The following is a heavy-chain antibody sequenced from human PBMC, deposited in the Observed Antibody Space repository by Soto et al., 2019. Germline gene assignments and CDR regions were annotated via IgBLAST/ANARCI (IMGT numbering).Heavy chain of an antibody. V-gene: IGHV3-21*01. CDR3: ERDAHVSDPEWFDP. J-gene: IGHJ5*02. Sequence: GSRRPFCAASAFTFSSYSMIWARQAPGKGLEWVSLISSSSNYIYYADSAKGRFTLSTDNANNSLHLQMNSLRAEHTPVYYCERDAHVSDPEWFDPWGQGILVTVSS. CDR1: AFTFSSYS. CDR2: ISSSSNYI.